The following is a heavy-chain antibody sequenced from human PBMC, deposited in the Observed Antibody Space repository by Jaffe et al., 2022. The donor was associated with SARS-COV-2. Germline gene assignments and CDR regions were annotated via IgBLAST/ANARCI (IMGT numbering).Heavy chain of an antibody. J-gene: IGHJ6*02. CDR3: AKDLLKPLAVTTPRGLYGMDV. CDR1: GFTFSSYA. D-gene: IGHD4-17*01. V-gene: IGHV3-23*01. Sequence: EVQLLESGGGLVQPGGSLRLSCAASGFTFSSYAMSWVRQAPGKGLEWVSAISGSGGSTYYADSVKGRFTISRDNSKNTLYLQMNSLRAEDTAVYYCAKDLLKPLAVTTPRGLYGMDVWGQGTTVTVSS. CDR2: ISGSGGST.